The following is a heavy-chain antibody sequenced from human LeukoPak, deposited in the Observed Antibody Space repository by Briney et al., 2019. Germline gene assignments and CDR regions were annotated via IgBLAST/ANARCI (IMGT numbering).Heavy chain of an antibody. J-gene: IGHJ3*02. CDR3: AAGVAVGATMGAFDI. V-gene: IGHV1-58*02. Sequence: SVKVSCKASGFTFTRSAMQWVRQARGQRLEWIGWIVVGSGNTNYAQKFQERVTITRDMSTSTAYMELSSLRSEDTAVYYCAAGVAVGATMGAFDIWGQGTMVTVSS. CDR1: GFTFTRSA. CDR2: IVVGSGNT. D-gene: IGHD1-26*01.